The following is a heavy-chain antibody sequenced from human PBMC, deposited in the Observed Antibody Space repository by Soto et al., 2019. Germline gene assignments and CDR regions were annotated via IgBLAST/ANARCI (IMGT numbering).Heavy chain of an antibody. CDR1: GFSRTTGGFA. CDR3: AHRAIACFDY. J-gene: IGHJ4*02. Sequence: QITLKESGPTLVKPTQTLTLTFSFSGFSRTTGGFAVGWIRQPPGKALEWLALIYGSDDKSYSPSLKSSLTITKDTAKLQVVLTMTTMDPGDTATYYCAHRAIACFDYWGAGRLVTVS. D-gene: IGHD2-21*01. V-gene: IGHV2-5*01. CDR2: IYGSDDK.